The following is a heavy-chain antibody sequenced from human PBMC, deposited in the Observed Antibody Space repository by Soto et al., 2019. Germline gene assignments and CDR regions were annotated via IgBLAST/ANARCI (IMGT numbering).Heavy chain of an antibody. Sequence: SETLSLTCTVSGGSISSSSYYWGWIRQPPGKGLEWIGSIYYSGSTYYNPSLKSRVTISVDTSKNQFSLKLSSVTAADTAVYYCARDPLWGTAMVLWYLDLWGRGTLVTVS. CDR1: GGSISSSSYY. CDR3: ARDPLWGTAMVLWYLDL. V-gene: IGHV4-39*02. D-gene: IGHD5-18*01. J-gene: IGHJ2*01. CDR2: IYYSGST.